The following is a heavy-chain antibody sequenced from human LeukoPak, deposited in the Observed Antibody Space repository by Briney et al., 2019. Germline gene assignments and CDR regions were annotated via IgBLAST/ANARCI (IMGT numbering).Heavy chain of an antibody. D-gene: IGHD1-1*01. CDR1: GGSISSYY. J-gene: IGHJ6*03. V-gene: IGHV4-4*07. CDR3: ARVAGTTYYYYYMDV. Sequence: SETLSHTCTVSGGSISSYYWSWIRQPAGKGLEWIGRIYTSGSTNYNPSLKSRVTMSVDTSKNQFSLKLSSVTAADTAVYYCARVAGTTYYYYYMDVRGKGTTVTVSS. CDR2: IYTSGST.